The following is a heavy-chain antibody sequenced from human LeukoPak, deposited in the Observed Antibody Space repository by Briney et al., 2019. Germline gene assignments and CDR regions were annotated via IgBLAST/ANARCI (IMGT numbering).Heavy chain of an antibody. J-gene: IGHJ5*02. D-gene: IGHD5-18*01. Sequence: GESPKISCKSSGYSFTTYWIGWVRQMPGKGLEWMGMIYPGDSNTRYSPSFQGQVTISADKSISTAYLQWSSLKASDTALYYCARAGYSFGYGPNHWGQGTLVTVSS. CDR2: IYPGDSNT. CDR1: GYSFTTYW. CDR3: ARAGYSFGYGPNH. V-gene: IGHV5-51*01.